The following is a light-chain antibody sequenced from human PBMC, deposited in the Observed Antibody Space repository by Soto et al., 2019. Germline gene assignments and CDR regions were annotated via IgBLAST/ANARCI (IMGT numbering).Light chain of an antibody. V-gene: IGLV2-14*03. CDR1: SSDVGGYNY. Sequence: QSVLTQPASVSGSPGQSITISCTGTSSDVGGYNYVSWYQQLPGKAPKLMIYDVSERPSGVSNRVSGSKSGNTASLTISGLQAEDEADYYCSAYTASSTVIFGGGTKVTVL. CDR2: DVS. CDR3: SAYTASSTVI. J-gene: IGLJ2*01.